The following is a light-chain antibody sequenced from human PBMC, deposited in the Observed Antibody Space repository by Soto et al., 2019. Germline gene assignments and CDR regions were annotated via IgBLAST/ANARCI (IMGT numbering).Light chain of an antibody. V-gene: IGKV3-11*01. CDR2: DAS. Sequence: EIVLTQSPATLSLSPVERATLSFRASRSVRNSLAWYQQKPGQAPRLLIYDASNRATGIPARFSGRGSGTGFTLTISSLEPDDFAVYFCQQSSDSPPITFGQGTRLEIK. CDR1: RSVRNS. CDR3: QQSSDSPPIT. J-gene: IGKJ5*01.